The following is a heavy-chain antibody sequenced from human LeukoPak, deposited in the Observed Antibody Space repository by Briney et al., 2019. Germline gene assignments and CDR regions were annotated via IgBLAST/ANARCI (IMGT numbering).Heavy chain of an antibody. CDR2: LSGSGGST. CDR3: ATYRQVMLPFES. CDR1: EFTFNNYA. J-gene: IGHJ4*02. V-gene: IGHV3-23*01. Sequence: QTGGSLRLSCAGSEFTFNNYAMSWVRQAPGKGLEWVSALSGSGGSTYYADSVRGRFTISRDNSKSTLSLQMNSLRAEDTAIYYCATYRQVMLPFESWGQGTLVTVSS. D-gene: IGHD5-18*01.